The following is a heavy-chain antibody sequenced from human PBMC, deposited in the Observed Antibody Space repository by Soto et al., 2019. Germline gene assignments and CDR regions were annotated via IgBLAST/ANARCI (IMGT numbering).Heavy chain of an antibody. CDR3: ARCLVTAFGSGSHDALDY. J-gene: IGHJ4*02. CDR2: ISSSSSYI. D-gene: IGHD3-10*01. V-gene: IGHV3-21*01. Sequence: EVQLVESGGGLVKPGGSLRLSCAASGFTFSSYNLNWVRQAPGKGLEWVSSISSSSSYIYYADSVKGRFSISRDNAKNSLYLQMNSLRAEDTAVYFCARCLVTAFGSGSHDALDYWGQGTLVTVSS. CDR1: GFTFSSYN.